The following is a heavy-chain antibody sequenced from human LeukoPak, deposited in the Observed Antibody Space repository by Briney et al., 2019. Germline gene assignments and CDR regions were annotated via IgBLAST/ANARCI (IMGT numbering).Heavy chain of an antibody. V-gene: IGHV1-2*02. Sequence: ASVKVSCKASGYTFTGYYMHWVRQAPGQGLEWMGWINPNSGGTNYAQKFQGRVTMTRDTSISTAYMELSRLRSDDTAVYYCARQAPLYGSGSYLTDFFDYWGQGTLVTVSS. CDR2: INPNSGGT. D-gene: IGHD3-10*01. CDR1: GYTFTGYY. CDR3: ARQAPLYGSGSYLTDFFDY. J-gene: IGHJ4*02.